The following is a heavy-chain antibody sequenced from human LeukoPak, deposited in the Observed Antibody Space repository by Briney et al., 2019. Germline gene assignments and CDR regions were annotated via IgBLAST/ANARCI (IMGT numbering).Heavy chain of an antibody. CDR1: GYTFTGYY. V-gene: IGHV1-18*04. J-gene: IGHJ4*02. CDR2: ISAYNGNT. Sequence: ASVKVSCKASGYTFTGYYMHWVRQAPGQGLEWMGWISAYNGNTNYAQKLQGRVTMTTDTSTSTAYMELRSLRSDDTAVYYCARESFSGLYYDSSGYETPNDYWGQGTLVTVSS. CDR3: ARESFSGLYYDSSGYETPNDY. D-gene: IGHD3-22*01.